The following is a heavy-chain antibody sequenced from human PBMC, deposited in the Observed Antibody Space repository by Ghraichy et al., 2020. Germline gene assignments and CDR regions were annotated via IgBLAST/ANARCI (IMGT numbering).Heavy chain of an antibody. J-gene: IGHJ6*02. CDR1: GGSISSSSYY. D-gene: IGHD6-19*01. CDR2: IYYSGST. Sequence: SETLSLTCTVSGGSISSSSYYWGWIRQPPGKGLEWIGSIYYSGSTYYNPSLKSRVTISVDTSKNQFSLKLSSVTAADTAVYYCARPTGSGMPSMDVWGQGTTVTVSS. CDR3: ARPTGSGMPSMDV. V-gene: IGHV4-39*01.